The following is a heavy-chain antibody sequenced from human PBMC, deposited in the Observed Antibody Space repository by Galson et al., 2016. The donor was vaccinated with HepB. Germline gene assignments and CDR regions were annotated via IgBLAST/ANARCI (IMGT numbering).Heavy chain of an antibody. J-gene: IGHJ4*02. CDR1: GFTFTTYW. D-gene: IGHD5-24*01. Sequence: SLRLSCAASGFTFTTYWMHWVRQDPEKGLVWVSGINTDGSSTIYADSVKGRFTISRDNAKNSLYLQMNTLRAEDTAVYYCAAGAGWVEDYWGQGTLVIVSS. V-gene: IGHV3-74*01. CDR3: AAGAGWVEDY. CDR2: INTDGSST.